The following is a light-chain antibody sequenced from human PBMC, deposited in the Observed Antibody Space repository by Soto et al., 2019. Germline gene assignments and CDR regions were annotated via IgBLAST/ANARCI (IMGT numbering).Light chain of an antibody. CDR1: QSVSSSY. Sequence: EIVMTQSAATLSVSPGERATLSCRASQSVSSSYLAWYQHKPGQAPRLLIYGASSRATGIPDRFSGSGSGTDFTLTISRLEPEDFAVYYCQQRSNWPLTFGGGTKVDIK. CDR3: QQRSNWPLT. V-gene: IGKV3D-20*02. J-gene: IGKJ4*01. CDR2: GAS.